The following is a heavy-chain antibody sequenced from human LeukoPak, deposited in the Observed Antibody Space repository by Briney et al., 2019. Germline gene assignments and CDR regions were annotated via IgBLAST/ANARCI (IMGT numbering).Heavy chain of an antibody. J-gene: IGHJ3*02. V-gene: IGHV3-30*02. Sequence: GGSLRLSCAASGFTFSSYGMHWVRQAPGKGLEWVAFIRYDGSNKYYADSVKGRFTISRDNAKNTLYLQMNSLRAEDTAVYYCARDRYGDYSFDIWGQGTMVTVSS. CDR1: GFTFSSYG. D-gene: IGHD4-17*01. CDR2: IRYDGSNK. CDR3: ARDRYGDYSFDI.